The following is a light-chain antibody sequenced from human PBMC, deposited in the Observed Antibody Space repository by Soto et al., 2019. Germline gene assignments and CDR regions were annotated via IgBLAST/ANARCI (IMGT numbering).Light chain of an antibody. Sequence: QSALTQPASVSGSPGQSITISCSGASSDVGPYDYVSWYQHHPGRAPKLLIYEVSNRPSGVSYRFSGSKSGNTASLTISGLQAEDEGDYYCTTFAPGRFYVFGSGTKVTVL. CDR2: EVS. J-gene: IGLJ1*01. V-gene: IGLV2-14*01. CDR3: TTFAPGRFYV. CDR1: SSDVGPYDY.